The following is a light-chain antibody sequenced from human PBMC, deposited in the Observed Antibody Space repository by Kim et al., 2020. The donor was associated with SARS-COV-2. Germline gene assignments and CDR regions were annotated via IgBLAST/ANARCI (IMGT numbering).Light chain of an antibody. J-gene: IGLJ2*01. CDR1: SSGGGGSNY. CDR2: DVS. Sequence: PGQSVTTSCTSTSSGGGGSNYVSWYQQHPRKALNLMIYDVSTGPSGVPSRFSGSKSGNTASLTISGVQPEDEADYSCCSYASSVVFGGGTQLTVL. V-gene: IGLV2-11*01. CDR3: CSYASSVV.